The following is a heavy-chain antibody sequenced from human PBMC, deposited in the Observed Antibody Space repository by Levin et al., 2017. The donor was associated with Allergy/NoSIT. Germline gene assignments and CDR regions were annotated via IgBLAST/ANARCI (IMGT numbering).Heavy chain of an antibody. CDR1: GFPFNSYG. CDR3: ARGRGPVGSSWYVDH. Sequence: LSLTCAASGFPFNSYGMTWVRQAPGKGLEWVSSISSTGYIYNTDSLKGRFTISRDDAKNSLYLQMNNLRAEDTAMYYCARGRGPVGSSWYVDHWGQGTLVTVSA. CDR2: ISSTGYI. D-gene: IGHD3-10*01. J-gene: IGHJ4*02. V-gene: IGHV3-21*01.